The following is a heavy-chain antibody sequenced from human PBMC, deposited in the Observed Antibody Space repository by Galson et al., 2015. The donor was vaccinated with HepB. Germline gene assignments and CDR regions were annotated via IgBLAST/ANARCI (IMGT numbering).Heavy chain of an antibody. Sequence: SLRLSCAASGFTFSESYMSWLRQAPGKGLEWISYIKSDSSDIRYADSVKGRFTISRDNAKNSLYLQMNSLRAEDTAVYYCAKELRGYTEYRYWGQGTLVTVSS. J-gene: IGHJ4*02. CDR2: IKSDSSDI. V-gene: IGHV3-11*05. CDR1: GFTFSESY. CDR3: AKELRGYTEYRY. D-gene: IGHD5-12*01.